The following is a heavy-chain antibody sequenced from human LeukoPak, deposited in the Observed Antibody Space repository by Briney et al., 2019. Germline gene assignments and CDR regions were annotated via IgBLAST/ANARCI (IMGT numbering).Heavy chain of an antibody. CDR2: ISYDGSNK. CDR3: AREVRFLGDYYYGMDV. Sequence: GALRLSCAASGFTFSSYAMHWVRQAPGKGLEWVAVISYDGSNKYYADSVKGRFTISRDNSKNTLYLQMNSLRAEDTAVYCCAREVRFLGDYYYGMDVWGQGTTVTVSS. D-gene: IGHD3-3*01. J-gene: IGHJ6*02. CDR1: GFTFSSYA. V-gene: IGHV3-30-3*01.